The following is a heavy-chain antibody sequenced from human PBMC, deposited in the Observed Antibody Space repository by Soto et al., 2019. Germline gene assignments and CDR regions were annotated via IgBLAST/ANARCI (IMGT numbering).Heavy chain of an antibody. J-gene: IGHJ1*01. CDR1: GFMFEDYA. V-gene: IGHV3-9*01. CDR2: INWNGVNK. D-gene: IGHD3-16*01. CDR3: AKDVDPLGELWGYFQN. Sequence: PGGSLRLSCAVSGFMFEDYAMHWVRQAPGKGLEWVSGINWNGVNKGYADSVQGRFTISRDNAKKSLYLQMNYLRPEDTALYFCAKDVDPLGELWGYFQNWGQGTLVTVSS.